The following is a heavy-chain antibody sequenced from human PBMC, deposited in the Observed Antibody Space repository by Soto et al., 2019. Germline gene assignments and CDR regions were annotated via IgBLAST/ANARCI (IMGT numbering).Heavy chain of an antibody. CDR1: GYSFNGYW. CDR2: IDPGDSYT. CDR3: ARHAPCVDGVCTPGS. D-gene: IGHD2-8*01. Sequence: GESLKISCKGSGYSFNGYWISWVRQMPGKGLDWMGRIDPGDSYTNYSPSFRGHVTISADKSISTAYLQWSSLKASDTAMYYCARHAPCVDGVCTPGSWGQGTLVTVSS. J-gene: IGHJ5*02. V-gene: IGHV5-10-1*01.